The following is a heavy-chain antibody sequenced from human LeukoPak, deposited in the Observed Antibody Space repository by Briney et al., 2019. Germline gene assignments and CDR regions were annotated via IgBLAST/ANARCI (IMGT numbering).Heavy chain of an antibody. V-gene: IGHV3-9*01. CDR1: GFTFDDYA. CDR3: AKGTRRYSSGNWFDP. Sequence: GGSLRLSCAASGFTFDDYAMHWVRQAPGKGLEWVSGISWNSGSIGYADSVKGRFTISRDNAKNSLYLQMNSLRAEDTALYYCAKGTRRYSSGNWFDPWGQGTLVTVSS. J-gene: IGHJ5*02. CDR2: ISWNSGSI. D-gene: IGHD6-25*01.